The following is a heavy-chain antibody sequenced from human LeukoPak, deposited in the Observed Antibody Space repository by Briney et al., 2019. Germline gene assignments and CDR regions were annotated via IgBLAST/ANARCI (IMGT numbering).Heavy chain of an antibody. Sequence: GGSLRLSCEASGFTFSNYGMHWARQAPGKGLEWVAFLRHNGGREYYVDSVRGRFTISRDNSKNTLYLEMNSLRVEDTAVYYCAKADIVAVRSALEYWGQGTLVSVSS. CDR2: LRHNGGRE. CDR1: GFTFSNYG. V-gene: IGHV3-30*02. J-gene: IGHJ4*02. CDR3: AKADIVAVRSALEY. D-gene: IGHD2-21*01.